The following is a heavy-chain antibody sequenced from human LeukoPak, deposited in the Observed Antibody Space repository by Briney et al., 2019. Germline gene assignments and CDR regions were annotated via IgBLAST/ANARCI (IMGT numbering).Heavy chain of an antibody. D-gene: IGHD5-24*01. J-gene: IGHJ5*02. CDR2: IYYSGSN. V-gene: IGHV4-31*03. CDR1: GGSINSADYY. CDR3: ARDLGGDGFNLRNWFDP. Sequence: SETLSLTCTVSGGSINSADYYWSWIRQHPGKGLEWIGYIYYSGSNYYHPSPKSRVSISIDTSKNKFSLNLSSVTAAETAVYYWARDLGGDGFNLRNWFDPWGQGTLVTVSS.